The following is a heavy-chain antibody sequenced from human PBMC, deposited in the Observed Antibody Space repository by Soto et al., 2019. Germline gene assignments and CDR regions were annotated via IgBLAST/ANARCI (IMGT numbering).Heavy chain of an antibody. D-gene: IGHD6-13*01. CDR3: AKEGRIAAAGDFDY. V-gene: IGHV3-30*18. J-gene: IGHJ4*02. Sequence: LRLSCAASGFTFSSYGMHWIRQAPGKGLEWVAVISYDGSNKYYADSVKGRFTISRDNSKNTLYLQMNSLRAEDTAVYYCAKEGRIAAAGDFDYWGQGTLVTVSS. CDR1: GFTFSSYG. CDR2: ISYDGSNK.